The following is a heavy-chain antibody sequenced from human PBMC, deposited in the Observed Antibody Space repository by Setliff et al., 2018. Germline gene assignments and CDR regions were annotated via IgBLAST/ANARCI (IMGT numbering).Heavy chain of an antibody. J-gene: IGHJ4*02. D-gene: IGHD3-22*01. V-gene: IGHV3-7*01. CDR1: GFTFSSYW. Sequence: TGGSLRLSCAASGFTFSSYWMSWVRQAPGKGLEWVANIKQDGSEKYYVDSVKGRFTISRDNAKNSLYLQMNSLRAEDTAVYYCARDYYDSSGYYDYFDYWGQGTLVTVSS. CDR2: IKQDGSEK. CDR3: ARDYYDSSGYYDYFDY.